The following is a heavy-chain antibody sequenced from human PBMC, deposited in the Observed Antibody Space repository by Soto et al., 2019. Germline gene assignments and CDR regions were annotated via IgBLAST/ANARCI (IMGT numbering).Heavy chain of an antibody. CDR1: GYTFTSYG. CDR3: ARDYQYASGRDRFDP. D-gene: IGHD3-10*01. CDR2: ISAYNGNT. J-gene: IGHJ5*02. V-gene: IGHV1-18*01. Sequence: VASVKVSCKASGYTFTSYGISWVRQAPGQGLEWMGWISAYNGNTNYAQKLQGRVTMTTDTSTSTAYMELRSLRSDDTAVYCCARDYQYASGRDRFDPWGQGTLVTVSS.